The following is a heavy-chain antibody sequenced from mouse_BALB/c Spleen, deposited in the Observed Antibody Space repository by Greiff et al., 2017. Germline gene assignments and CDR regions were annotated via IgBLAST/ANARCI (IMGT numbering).Heavy chain of an antibody. Sequence: VQLKESGGGLVKPGGSLKLSCAASGFTFSSYAMSWVRQTPEKRLEWVASISSGGSTYYPDSVKGRFTISRDNARNILYLQMSSLRSEDTAMYYCARGAIYYGSSYAMDYWGQGTSVTVSS. J-gene: IGHJ4*01. V-gene: IGHV5-6-5*01. CDR3: ARGAIYYGSSYAMDY. CDR2: ISSGGST. CDR1: GFTFSSYA. D-gene: IGHD1-1*01.